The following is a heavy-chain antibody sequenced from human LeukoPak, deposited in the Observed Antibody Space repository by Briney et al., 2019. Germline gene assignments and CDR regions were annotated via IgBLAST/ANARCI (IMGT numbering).Heavy chain of an antibody. Sequence: PGGSLRLSCAASGFSFSTYEMHWVRQAPGKGLEWVSDISSSGSIVYYADSVKGRFTTSRDNANNYLYLQMHSLGAEDTAVYYCSLLAVASPQDYWGQGTLVTVSS. CDR1: GFSFSTYE. D-gene: IGHD6-19*01. CDR2: ISSSGSIV. CDR3: SLLAVASPQDY. J-gene: IGHJ4*02. V-gene: IGHV3-48*03.